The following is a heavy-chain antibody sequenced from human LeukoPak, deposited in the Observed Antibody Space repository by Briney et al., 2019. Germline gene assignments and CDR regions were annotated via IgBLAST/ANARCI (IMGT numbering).Heavy chain of an antibody. Sequence: GGSLRLSCAASGFTFSSYATHWVRQAPGKGLEWVAVISYDGSNKYYADSVKGRFTISRDNSKNTLYLQMNSLRAEDTAVYYCARESRVFGFDYWGQGTLVTVSS. D-gene: IGHD6-13*01. CDR1: GFTFSSYA. V-gene: IGHV3-30*01. J-gene: IGHJ4*02. CDR2: ISYDGSNK. CDR3: ARESRVFGFDY.